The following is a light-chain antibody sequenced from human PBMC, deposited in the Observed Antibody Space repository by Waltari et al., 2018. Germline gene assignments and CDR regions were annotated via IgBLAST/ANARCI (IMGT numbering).Light chain of an antibody. CDR3: QSYDSSSCV. CDR2: EDN. J-gene: IGLJ3*02. CDR1: SGSIASNY. V-gene: IGLV6-57*02. Sequence: NFMLTQPHSVSESPGKTVTISCTGSSGSIASNYVQGYQQRPGSAPTTVIYEDNQRPSGVPDRFSGSIDSSSNSASLTIAGLKTEDEADYYCQSYDSSSCVFGGGTKLTVL.